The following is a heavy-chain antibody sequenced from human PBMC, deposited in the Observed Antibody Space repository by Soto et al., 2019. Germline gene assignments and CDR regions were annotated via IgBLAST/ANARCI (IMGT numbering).Heavy chain of an antibody. CDR1: GGSVSSGSYY. CDR2: IYYSGST. J-gene: IGHJ4*02. CDR3: ARDPLSTIAAGDY. D-gene: IGHD6-13*01. V-gene: IGHV4-61*01. Sequence: QVQLQESGPGLVKPSETLSLTCTVSGGSVSSGSYYWSWIRQPPGKGLEWIGYIYYSGSTNYNPSLKSRVTISVDTSKNQFSLKLSSVTAADTAVYYCARDPLSTIAAGDYWGQGTLVTVSS.